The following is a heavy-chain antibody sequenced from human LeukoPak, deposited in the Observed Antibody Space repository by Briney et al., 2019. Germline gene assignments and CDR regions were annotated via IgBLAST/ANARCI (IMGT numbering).Heavy chain of an antibody. D-gene: IGHD6-19*01. Sequence: GGSLRLSCAASEFTFISYTVHWVRQAPGKGLEWVSAISGSGGSTYYADSVKGRFTISRDNSKNTLYLQMNSLRAEDTAVYYCAKAGIAVAGAFDYWGQGTLVTVSS. CDR2: ISGSGGST. J-gene: IGHJ4*02. CDR1: EFTFISYT. CDR3: AKAGIAVAGAFDY. V-gene: IGHV3-23*01.